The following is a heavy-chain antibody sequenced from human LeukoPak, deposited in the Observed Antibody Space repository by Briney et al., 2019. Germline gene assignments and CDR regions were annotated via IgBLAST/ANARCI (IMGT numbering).Heavy chain of an antibody. D-gene: IGHD1-26*01. CDR3: ARAASYSGSSKDFDY. CDR2: IDHSGST. Sequence: SETLSLTCAVYGGSFSAYYWSWIRQPPGKGLEWIGEIDHSGSTNYSPSLKSRVTISVDTSKNQFSLKLTSVAAADTAVYYCARAASYSGSSKDFDYWGQGTLVTVSS. CDR1: GGSFSAYY. V-gene: IGHV4-34*01. J-gene: IGHJ4*02.